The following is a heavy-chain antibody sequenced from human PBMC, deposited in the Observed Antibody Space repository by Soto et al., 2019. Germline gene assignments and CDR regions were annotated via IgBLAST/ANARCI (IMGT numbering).Heavy chain of an antibody. V-gene: IGHV3-21*01. CDR1: GFIFSDFS. J-gene: IGHJ6*02. CDR3: AREKKHQSLGGRFGMDV. D-gene: IGHD2-2*01. Sequence: VGSLRLSCAVSGFIFSDFSMNWVRQAPGKGLEWVASIGSSGGYIFYADSVKGRFTISRDNAQKSLDLQINSLRAEDTAVYYCAREKKHQSLGGRFGMDVWGQGTTVTVSS. CDR2: IGSSGGYI.